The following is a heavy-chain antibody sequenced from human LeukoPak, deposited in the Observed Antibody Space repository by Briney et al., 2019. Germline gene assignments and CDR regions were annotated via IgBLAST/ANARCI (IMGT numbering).Heavy chain of an antibody. D-gene: IGHD3-9*01. Sequence: QTGGSLRLSCAASGFTFSNYAMSWVRQAPGKGLEWVSAVSGRDDSTYYADSVKGRFTISRDTSKNTLCLQMNSLRAEDTAVYYCAKWGDYDILTGYYDSDYWGQGTLVTVSS. V-gene: IGHV3-23*01. CDR1: GFTFSNYA. J-gene: IGHJ4*02. CDR3: AKWGDYDILTGYYDSDY. CDR2: VSGRDDST.